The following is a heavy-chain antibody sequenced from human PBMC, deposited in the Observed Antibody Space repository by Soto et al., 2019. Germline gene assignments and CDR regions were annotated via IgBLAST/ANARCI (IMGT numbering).Heavy chain of an antibody. Sequence: SETLSLTCAVHGGSFSGYSWTWIRQPPGTGLEWIGEINHSGSTNYNPSLKSRVTISVDTSKNQFSLKLTSVTAADTAVYYCARGYHCSGGSCYPTSLDYWGQGTLVTVS. CDR1: GGSFSGYS. J-gene: IGHJ4*02. CDR3: ARGYHCSGGSCYPTSLDY. D-gene: IGHD2-15*01. V-gene: IGHV4-34*01. CDR2: INHSGST.